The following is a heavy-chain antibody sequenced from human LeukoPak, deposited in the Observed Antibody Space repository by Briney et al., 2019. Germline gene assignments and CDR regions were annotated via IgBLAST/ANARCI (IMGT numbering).Heavy chain of an antibody. Sequence: SETLSLTCTVSGYSISSGYYWGWIRQPPGKGLEWIGSIYHSGSTNYNPSLKSRVTISVDTSKNQFSLKLSSVTAADTAVYYCARGEYCSGGSCYRAWGQGTLVTVSS. D-gene: IGHD2-15*01. J-gene: IGHJ4*02. CDR2: IYHSGST. CDR1: GYSISSGYY. V-gene: IGHV4-38-2*02. CDR3: ARGEYCSGGSCYRA.